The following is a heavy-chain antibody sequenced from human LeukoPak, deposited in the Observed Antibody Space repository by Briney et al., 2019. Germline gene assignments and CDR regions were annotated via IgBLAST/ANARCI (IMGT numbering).Heavy chain of an antibody. CDR2: IYYSGST. Sequence: PSETLSLTCTVSGGSISSYYWSWIRQPPGKGLEWIGYIYYSGSTNYNPSLKSRVTISVDTSKNQFSLKLSSVTAADTAVYYCARVFPMITFGGVIVKAENAFYIWGQGNTVTVSS. V-gene: IGHV4-59*01. CDR1: GGSISSYY. J-gene: IGHJ3*02. CDR3: ARVFPMITFGGVIVKAENAFYI. D-gene: IGHD3-16*02.